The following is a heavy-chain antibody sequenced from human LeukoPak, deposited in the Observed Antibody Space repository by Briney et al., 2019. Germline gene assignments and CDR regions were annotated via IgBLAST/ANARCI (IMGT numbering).Heavy chain of an antibody. J-gene: IGHJ4*02. V-gene: IGHV4-31*03. Sequence: SETLSLTCTVSGGSISSGGYYWSWIRQHPGKGLEWIGYIYYSGSTYYNPSLKSRVTISVDTSKNQFSLKLSSVTAADTAVYYCARAIQGATPFDYWGQGTLVTVSS. D-gene: IGHD5-18*01. CDR2: IYYSGST. CDR1: GGSISSGGYY. CDR3: ARAIQGATPFDY.